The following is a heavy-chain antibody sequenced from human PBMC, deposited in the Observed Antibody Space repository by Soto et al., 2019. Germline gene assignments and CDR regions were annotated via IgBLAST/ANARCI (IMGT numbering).Heavy chain of an antibody. V-gene: IGHV3-66*01. J-gene: IGHJ2*01. D-gene: IGHD2-15*01. CDR2: IYSGGST. CDR1: GFTVSSNY. CDR3: ARELLGYCSGGSCGTWGYFDL. Sequence: PGGSLRLSCAASGFTVSSNYMSWVRQAPGKGLEWVSVIYSGGSTYYADSVKGRFTISRDNSKNTLYLQMNSLRAEDTAVYYCARELLGYCSGGSCGTWGYFDLWGRGTLVTVSS.